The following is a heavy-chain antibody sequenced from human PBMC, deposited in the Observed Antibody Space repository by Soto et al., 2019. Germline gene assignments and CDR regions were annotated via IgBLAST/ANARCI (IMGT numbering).Heavy chain of an antibody. D-gene: IGHD6-19*01. Sequence: SETLSLTCTVSGGSISSSSYYWGWIRQPPGKGLEWIGSIYYSGSTYYNPSLKSRVTISVDTSKNHFSLKLSSVTAADTAVYYCARHVREDSSGWSFDYWGQGTLVTVSS. V-gene: IGHV4-39*01. CDR2: IYYSGST. J-gene: IGHJ4*02. CDR3: ARHVREDSSGWSFDY. CDR1: GGSISSSSYY.